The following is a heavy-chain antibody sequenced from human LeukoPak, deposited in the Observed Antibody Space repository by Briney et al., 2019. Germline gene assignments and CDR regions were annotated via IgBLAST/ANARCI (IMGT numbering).Heavy chain of an antibody. Sequence: ASVKVSCKASGYTFTSYDINWVRQATGQGLEWMGWMNPNSGNTGYAQKFQGRVTMTMDPSISTAYMELSSLTSADTAVYYCARRSDGYDSSAYCHWGQGTLVTVSS. CDR2: MNPNSGNT. J-gene: IGHJ4*02. D-gene: IGHD3-22*01. CDR1: GYTFTSYD. CDR3: ARRSDGYDSSAYCH. V-gene: IGHV1-8*01.